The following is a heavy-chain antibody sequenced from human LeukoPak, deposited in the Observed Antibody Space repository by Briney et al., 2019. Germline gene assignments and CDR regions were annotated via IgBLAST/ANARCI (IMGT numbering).Heavy chain of an antibody. D-gene: IGHD6-19*01. CDR3: ARLPRGMSSGWYNY. J-gene: IGHJ4*02. Sequence: GESLKISCKASGYTFTNWWIGWVRQMPGKGLEWMGIIYPGDSATRYSPSFQGQVTISADKSISTAYLQWSSLKASDTAMYYCARLPRGMSSGWYNYWGQGTLVTVSS. CDR2: IYPGDSAT. CDR1: GYTFTNWW. V-gene: IGHV5-51*01.